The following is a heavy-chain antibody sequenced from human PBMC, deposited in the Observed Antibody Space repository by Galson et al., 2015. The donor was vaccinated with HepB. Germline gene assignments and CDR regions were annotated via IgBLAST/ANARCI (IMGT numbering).Heavy chain of an antibody. CDR2: ISAYNGDT. V-gene: IGHV1-18*01. D-gene: IGHD6-19*01. CDR1: GHTFSDYG. CDR3: ARHPRIAVAAPDY. Sequence: SVKVSCKASGHTFSDYGINWVRQAPGQGPGWMGWISAYNGDTNYAQKLQGRFTMTTDTSRSTAYMELRSLTSDDTAVYFCARHPRIAVAAPDYWGQGTLVTVSS. J-gene: IGHJ4*02.